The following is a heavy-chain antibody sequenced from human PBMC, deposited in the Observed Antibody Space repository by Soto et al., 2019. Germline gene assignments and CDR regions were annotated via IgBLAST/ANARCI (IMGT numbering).Heavy chain of an antibody. V-gene: IGHV3-74*02. CDR1: GFTFSNYS. D-gene: IGHD2-15*01. Sequence: EVQLVESGGGLVQPGGSLRLSCAASGFTFSNYSMYWVRQAPGKGLEWVSRINSGGSVSSYADSVKGRLTISRDNVKNTLYLQMDSLRAEDTAVYYCARGDCVGGTCYSLAGYFYYYMDVWGKGTTVPVYS. J-gene: IGHJ6*03. CDR3: ARGDCVGGTCYSLAGYFYYYMDV. CDR2: INSGGSVS.